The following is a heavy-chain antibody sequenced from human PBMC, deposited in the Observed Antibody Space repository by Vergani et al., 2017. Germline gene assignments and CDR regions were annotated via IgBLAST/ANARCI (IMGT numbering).Heavy chain of an antibody. V-gene: IGHV1-69*13. Sequence: QVQLVQSGAEVRKPGSSLKVSCKASGGTFSTFGINWVRQAPGQGHEWMGRIIPLYATINYAQMFPGRVKITADESTSTAYMELSSQRSEDTAVYYCSRETGDCYSRFNHYYGMNVWGQGTTVTVSS. CDR1: GGTFSTFG. D-gene: IGHD2-21*02. CDR2: IIPLYATI. J-gene: IGHJ6*02. CDR3: SRETGDCYSRFNHYYGMNV.